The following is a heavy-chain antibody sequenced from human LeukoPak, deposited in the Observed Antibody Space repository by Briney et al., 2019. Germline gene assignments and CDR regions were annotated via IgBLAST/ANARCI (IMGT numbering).Heavy chain of an antibody. D-gene: IGHD3-3*01. V-gene: IGHV6-1*01. Sequence: SQTLSLTCAISGDSVSSNSAAWNWIRQSPSRGLEWLGRTYYRSKWYNDYAISVKSRISLNPDTSKNQISLQLNSVTPEDTAVYYCARGRYDLWSGYSLTNWYFDLWGRGTLVTVSS. J-gene: IGHJ2*01. CDR2: TYYRSKWYN. CDR3: ARGRYDLWSGYSLTNWYFDL. CDR1: GDSVSSNSAA.